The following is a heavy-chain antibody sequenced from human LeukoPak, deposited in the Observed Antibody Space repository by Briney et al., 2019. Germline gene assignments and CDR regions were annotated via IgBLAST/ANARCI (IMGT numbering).Heavy chain of an antibody. CDR2: IKQDGSEK. CDR1: GFTIRSYW. V-gene: IGHV3-7*01. D-gene: IGHD2-15*01. J-gene: IGHJ3*02. CDR3: ASTRVVYDAFDI. Sequence: PGGSLRLSCAASGFTIRSYWMSWVRQAPGKGLEWVANIKQDGSEKYYVDSVKGRFTISRDNAKNSLYLQMNSLRAEDTAVYYCASTRVVYDAFDIWGQGTMVTVSS.